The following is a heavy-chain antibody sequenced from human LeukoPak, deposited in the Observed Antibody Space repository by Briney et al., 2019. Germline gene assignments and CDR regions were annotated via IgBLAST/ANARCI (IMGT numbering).Heavy chain of an antibody. V-gene: IGHV3-49*03. CDR1: GCTFGNYA. Sequence: GGSLLLSCRATGCTFGNYARSCLGRAPAKGLEGVVFIRSKAYSGTTAYATSVKGRFNTSRDDSKSIAYLQMNSLKTEDTAVYYCTSSAGIAARRPPNTPFDYWGQGTLVTVSS. CDR3: TSSAGIAARRPPNTPFDY. J-gene: IGHJ4*02. CDR2: IRSKAYSGTT. D-gene: IGHD6-6*01.